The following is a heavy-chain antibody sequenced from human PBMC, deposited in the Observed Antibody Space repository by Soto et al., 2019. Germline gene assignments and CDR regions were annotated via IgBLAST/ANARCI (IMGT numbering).Heavy chain of an antibody. Sequence: QVQLVQSGAEVKKPGSSVKVSCKASGGTFSSDAISWVRQAPGQGLEWMGGIIPIFGTTNYAQKFQGRVTITADESTSTAYMELIRLRSEDTAVYYCARGLGYYDSRGYRGYFQHWGQGTLVTVSS. CDR1: GGTFSSDA. J-gene: IGHJ1*01. CDR3: ARGLGYYDSRGYRGYFQH. D-gene: IGHD3-22*01. CDR2: IIPIFGTT. V-gene: IGHV1-69*12.